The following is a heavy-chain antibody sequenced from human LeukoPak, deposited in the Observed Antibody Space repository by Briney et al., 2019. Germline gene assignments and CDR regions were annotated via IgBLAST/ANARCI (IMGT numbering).Heavy chain of an antibody. CDR3: ARSLKPAVAPVGV. CDR1: GGSVSSGSSY. D-gene: IGHD6-13*01. V-gene: IGHV4-61*01. Sequence: SETLSLTCSVSGGSVSSGSSYWSWIRQPPGTGLEWIGYIYYSGSTNYNPSLKSRVTISVDTAKNQFSLKLSSVTAADTAVYYCARSLKPAVAPVGVWGKGTTVTVSS. CDR2: IYYSGST. J-gene: IGHJ6*04.